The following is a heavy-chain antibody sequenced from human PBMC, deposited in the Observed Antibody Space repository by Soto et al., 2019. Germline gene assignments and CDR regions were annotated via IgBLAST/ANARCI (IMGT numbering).Heavy chain of an antibody. V-gene: IGHV4-59*01. D-gene: IGHD6-19*01. CDR3: ARDRSGLLR. J-gene: IGHJ4*02. CDR2: IYYSGST. Sequence: PSETLSLTCTVSGGSISNYYWSWIRQPPGKGLEWIGYIYYSGSTSYNPSLKSRVTISVDTSKNQFSLKLSSVTAADTAVYYCARDRSGLLRWGQGTLVTV. CDR1: GGSISNYY.